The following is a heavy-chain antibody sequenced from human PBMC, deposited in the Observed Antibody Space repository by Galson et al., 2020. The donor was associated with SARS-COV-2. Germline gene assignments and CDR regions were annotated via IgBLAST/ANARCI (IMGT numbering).Heavy chain of an antibody. Sequence: SQTLSLTCAISGDRVSSNTAAWRWVRQSPSRGLEWLGRTYYRSKWYYDYAPSVKSRLTIHPDTSKNQFSLQLNSVTRGDTAVYYCARDYINSWRPIYRYNAVGVWGPGTTVIFSS. CDR2: TYYRSKWYY. D-gene: IGHD1-1*01. CDR1: GDRVSSNTAA. J-gene: IGHJ6*02. V-gene: IGHV6-1*01. CDR3: ARDYINSWRPIYRYNAVGV.